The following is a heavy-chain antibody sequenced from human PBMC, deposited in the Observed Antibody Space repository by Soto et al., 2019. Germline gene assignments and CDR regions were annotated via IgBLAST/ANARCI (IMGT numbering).Heavy chain of an antibody. J-gene: IGHJ3*02. D-gene: IGHD3-22*01. CDR2: ISSNGGST. Sequence: GGSLRLSCSASGFTFSSYTMHWVRQAPGKGLEYVSAISSNGGSTYYADSVKGRFTISRDNSKNTLYLQMSSLRAEDTAVYYCVRSMIARHFHAFDIWGQGTMVTVSS. V-gene: IGHV3-64D*06. CDR1: GFTFSSYT. CDR3: VRSMIARHFHAFDI.